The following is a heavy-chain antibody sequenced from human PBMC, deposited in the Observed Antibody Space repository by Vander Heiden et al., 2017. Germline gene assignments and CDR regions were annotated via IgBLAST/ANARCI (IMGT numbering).Heavy chain of an antibody. Sequence: EVQLVESGGGLVQPGRSLRLSCAASGFTFDDYAMHWVRQAPGKGLEWVSGIIWDSSTIGYADSVRGRFTISRDNAKNSLYLQMNSLRAEDTALYYCAKDISVGATPYYFDYWGQGTLVTVSS. J-gene: IGHJ4*02. CDR3: AKDISVGATPYYFDY. V-gene: IGHV3-9*01. CDR2: IIWDSSTI. D-gene: IGHD1-26*01. CDR1: GFTFDDYA.